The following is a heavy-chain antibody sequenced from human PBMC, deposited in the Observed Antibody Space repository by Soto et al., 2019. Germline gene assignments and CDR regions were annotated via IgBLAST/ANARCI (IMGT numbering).Heavy chain of an antibody. D-gene: IGHD1-1*01. V-gene: IGHV1-69*13. J-gene: IGHJ6*02. CDR1: GGTFSSYA. CDR3: ARVQLERRGPYYYYGMDV. CDR2: IIPIFGTA. Sequence: GASVKVSCKASGGTFSSYAISWVRQAPGQGLEWMGGIIPIFGTANYAQKFQGRVTITADESTSTAYMELSSLRSEDTAVYYCARVQLERRGPYYYYGMDVWGQGTTVTVSS.